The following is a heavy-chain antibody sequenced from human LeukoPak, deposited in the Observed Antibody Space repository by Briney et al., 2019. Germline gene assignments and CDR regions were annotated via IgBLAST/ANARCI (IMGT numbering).Heavy chain of an antibody. CDR3: ARSGQWLASAY. D-gene: IGHD6-19*01. J-gene: IGHJ4*02. V-gene: IGHV3-66*01. CDR2: IYSGGST. CDR1: GFTVSSNY. Sequence: GGSLRLSCAASGFTVSSNYMSWVRQAPGKGLEWVSVIYSGGSTYYADSVKGRFTISRDNSKNTLYLQMNSLRAEDTAVYYCARSGQWLASAYWGQGTLVTVSS.